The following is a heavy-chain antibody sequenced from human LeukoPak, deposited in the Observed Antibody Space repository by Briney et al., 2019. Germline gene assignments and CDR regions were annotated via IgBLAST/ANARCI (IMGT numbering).Heavy chain of an antibody. D-gene: IGHD6-19*01. V-gene: IGHV4-39*01. CDR1: GGSISSSSYY. CDR3: ARRVVAGTLDY. CDR2: IYYSGST. Sequence: PSETLSLTCTVSGGSISSSSYYWGWIRQPPGKGLEWIGSIYYSGSTYYNPSLKSRVTISVDTSKNQFSLKLSSVTAADTAVYYCARRVVAGTLDYWGQGTLVTVSS. J-gene: IGHJ4*02.